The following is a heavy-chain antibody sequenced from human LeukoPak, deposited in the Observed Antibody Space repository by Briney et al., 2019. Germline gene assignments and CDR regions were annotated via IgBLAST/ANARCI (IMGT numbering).Heavy chain of an antibody. CDR1: GYTFTGYY. D-gene: IGHD3-22*01. CDR2: INPNSGGT. CDR3: ARYYYDSSGYYHFDY. V-gene: IGHV1-2*04. J-gene: IGHJ4*02. Sequence: ASVKVSCKASGYTFTGYYMHWVRQAPGQGLEWMGWINPNSGGTNYAQKFQGWVTMTRDTSISTAYMELSRLRSDDTAVYYCARYYYDSSGYYHFDYWGQGTLVTVSS.